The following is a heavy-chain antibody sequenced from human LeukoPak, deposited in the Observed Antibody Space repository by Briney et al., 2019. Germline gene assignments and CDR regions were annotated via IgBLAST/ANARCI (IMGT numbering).Heavy chain of an antibody. CDR3: TRDPGYSYAMDS. CDR1: GFTFSTYS. D-gene: IGHD5-18*01. J-gene: IGHJ4*02. CDR2: ISHGSTRI. V-gene: IGHV3-48*01. Sequence: GGSLRLSCAASGFTFSTYSMNWVRQAPGKGLEWVSYISHGSTRIFYADSVEGRFTVSRDDAKNALYLQMNSLRVEDTAVYYCTRDPGYSYAMDSWGQGILVTVSS.